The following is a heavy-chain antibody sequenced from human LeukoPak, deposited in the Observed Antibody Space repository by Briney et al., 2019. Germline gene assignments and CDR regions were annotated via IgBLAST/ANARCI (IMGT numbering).Heavy chain of an antibody. V-gene: IGHV3-7*02. CDR2: IKPDGSEK. J-gene: IGHJ1*01. CDR3: ASSSWSSEYFHY. D-gene: IGHD6-13*01. Sequence: GGSLRLSCVASGFSFSGHWMNWVRQPPGKGLEWVANIKPDGSEKYYVDSVKGRFTISRDDAKRSLDLQMDSLRAEDTAVYFCASSSWSSEYFHYWGQGTLVTVSS. CDR1: GFSFSGHW.